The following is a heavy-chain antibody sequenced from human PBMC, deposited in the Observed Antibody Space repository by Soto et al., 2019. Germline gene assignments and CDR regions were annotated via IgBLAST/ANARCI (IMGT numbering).Heavy chain of an antibody. CDR2: INTDGSST. CDR1: GFTFSRYW. V-gene: IGHV3-74*01. Sequence: PGGSLRLSCAASGFTFSRYWMHWVRRAPGKGLMWVARINTDGSSTTYADSVKGRFTISRDNAKNTLYLQMNSLRAEDTALYYCTRGRNYGYWGQGTQVTVSS. D-gene: IGHD3-16*01. CDR3: TRGRNYGY. J-gene: IGHJ4*02.